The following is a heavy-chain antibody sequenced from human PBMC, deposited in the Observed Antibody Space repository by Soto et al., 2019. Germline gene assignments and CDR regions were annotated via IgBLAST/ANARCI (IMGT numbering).Heavy chain of an antibody. CDR3: ARARTIFGVVHHAFDI. V-gene: IGHV3-30*03. CDR1: GFTFSSYG. D-gene: IGHD3-3*01. J-gene: IGHJ3*02. Sequence: PGGSLRLSCAASGFTFSSYGMHWVRQAPGKGLEWVAVISFDGSNKYYADSVKGRFTISRDNSRNTLYLQMSSLRAEDTAVYYCARARTIFGVVHHAFDIWGQGTMVTVSS. CDR2: ISFDGSNK.